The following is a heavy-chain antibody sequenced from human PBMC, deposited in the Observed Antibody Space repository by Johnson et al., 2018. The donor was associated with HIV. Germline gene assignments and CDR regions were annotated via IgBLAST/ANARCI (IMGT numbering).Heavy chain of an antibody. Sequence: QVQLVESGGGVVQPGRSLRLSCAASGFAFSNYGMHWVRQAPGKGLEWVAVKSFDGSHKYYTDSVKGLSTISRDNSNNTLYLQMNSLRAEDTAVYYCARGYGGNYDAFDIWGQGTMVTVSS. J-gene: IGHJ3*02. D-gene: IGHD4-23*01. CDR3: ARGYGGNYDAFDI. V-gene: IGHV3-30*03. CDR1: GFAFSNYG. CDR2: KSFDGSHK.